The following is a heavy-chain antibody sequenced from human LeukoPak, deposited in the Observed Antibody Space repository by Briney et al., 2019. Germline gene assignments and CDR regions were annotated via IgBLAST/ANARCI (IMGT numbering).Heavy chain of an antibody. Sequence: PSETLSLTCTVSGGSISSYYWSWIRQPPGKGLEWIGYIYTSGSTNYNPPLKSRVTISVDTSKNQFSLKLSSVTAADTAVYYCARHFGRPDPQIHPLDPWGQGTLVTVSS. CDR3: ARHFGRPDPQIHPLDP. D-gene: IGHD1-14*01. CDR1: GGSISSYY. CDR2: IYTSGST. V-gene: IGHV4-4*09. J-gene: IGHJ5*02.